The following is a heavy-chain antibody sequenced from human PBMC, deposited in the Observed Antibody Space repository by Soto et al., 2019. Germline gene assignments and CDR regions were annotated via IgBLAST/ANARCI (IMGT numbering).Heavy chain of an antibody. CDR2: ISRDGGTK. CDR3: TGEVASGY. Sequence: QVQLVESGGCMVQPGRSLILSSAVSGFTVSTYGMHWVRQAPGKGLEWVAVISRDGGTKYYADSVKGRFTISRDNSRNTLFLEMNSLRGDDMAVYYCTGEVASGYWGQGTLVTVSS. V-gene: IGHV3-30*03. J-gene: IGHJ4*02. CDR1: GFTVSTYG. D-gene: IGHD2-8*02.